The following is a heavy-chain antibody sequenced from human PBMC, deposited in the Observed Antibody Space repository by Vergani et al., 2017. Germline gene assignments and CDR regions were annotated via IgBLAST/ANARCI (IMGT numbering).Heavy chain of an antibody. CDR1: GFTFRDYN. CDR2: FSSGGTYK. Sequence: DVQLVESGGGLVKPGGSLRLSCAVSGFTFRDYNMHWVRQAPGKGLEWVSSFSSGGTYKNFADSMKGRFTITRDNAKNSLFLQVHSLRADDTAVYYCARGRDLKGPGDLYYHYMDVWGQGTTVTVSS. CDR3: ARGRDLKGPGDLYYHYMDV. V-gene: IGHV3-21*01. J-gene: IGHJ6*03. D-gene: IGHD3-10*01.